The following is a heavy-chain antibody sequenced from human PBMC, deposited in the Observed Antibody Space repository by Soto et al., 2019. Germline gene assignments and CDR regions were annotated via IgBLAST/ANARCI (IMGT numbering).Heavy chain of an antibody. CDR3: AREGSRFLVDV. V-gene: IGHV4-39*02. D-gene: IGHD3-3*01. Sequence: SETLSLTCTVSGGSFTSTNYFWGWIRQPPGKGLEWIGYMYYNGNTFYSPSLKSRVTMSVDTSKRQFSLDLSSVTAADTAVFYCAREGSRFLVDVWGKGTTVTVSS. J-gene: IGHJ6*04. CDR1: GGSFTSTNYF. CDR2: MYYNGNT.